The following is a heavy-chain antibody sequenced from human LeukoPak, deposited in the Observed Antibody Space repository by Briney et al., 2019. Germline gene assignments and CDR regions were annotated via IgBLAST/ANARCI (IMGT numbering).Heavy chain of an antibody. CDR1: GFIFSDFS. J-gene: IGHJ4*02. Sequence: GGSLSLSCTVSGFIFSDFSMSWVRQARGKGLECVAKMSEDGNEIFYVDSVKGRFTISRDNTKKSLYLQLNSLRPEDSAVYYCARPRGCGSARCNNFDYWGQGTLVTVSS. V-gene: IGHV3-7*01. CDR3: ARPRGCGSARCNNFDY. CDR2: MSEDGNEI. D-gene: IGHD2-2*01.